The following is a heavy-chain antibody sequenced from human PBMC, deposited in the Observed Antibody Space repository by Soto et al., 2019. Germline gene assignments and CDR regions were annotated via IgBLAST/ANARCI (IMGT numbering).Heavy chain of an antibody. J-gene: IGHJ5*02. CDR2: INQDGSEK. CDR1: GLTFSSYW. Sequence: GGSLRLSCAASGLTFSSYWMTWVRQAPGKGLEWVANINQDGSEKYYVDSVKGRFTISRDNAKNSLYLQMNSLRAEDTAVYYCARGIRWFDPWGQGTLVTVSS. CDR3: ARGIRWFDP. V-gene: IGHV3-7*01.